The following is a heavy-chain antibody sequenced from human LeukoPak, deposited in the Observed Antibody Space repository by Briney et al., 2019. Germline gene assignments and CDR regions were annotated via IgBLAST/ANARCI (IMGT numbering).Heavy chain of an antibody. CDR3: ARAGGSGSYSYYGMDV. V-gene: IGHV4-59*01. D-gene: IGHD3-10*01. Sequence: SETLSLTCTVSGGSISSYYWSWIRQPPGNGLEWVGYIHHAGSTHYNPSLKSRVTILMDTSKNQFSLKLNSMTAADTAVYYCARAGGSGSYSYYGMDVWGQGTTVTVSS. CDR1: GGSISSYY. CDR2: IHHAGST. J-gene: IGHJ6*02.